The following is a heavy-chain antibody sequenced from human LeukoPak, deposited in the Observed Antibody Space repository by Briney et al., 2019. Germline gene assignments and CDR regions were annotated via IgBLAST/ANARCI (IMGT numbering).Heavy chain of an antibody. J-gene: IGHJ4*02. CDR3: ARAPTVTTIFDS. V-gene: IGHV3-66*01. D-gene: IGHD4-17*01. CDR2: LYSGGVT. Sequence: GSLRLSCAASGLSVSTNYVSWVRQAPGQGLEWVSILYSGGVTFYADSVKGRFTISRDSSKNTLYLQMNSLRAEDTAVYYCARAPTVTTIFDSWGQGTLVTVSS. CDR1: GLSVSTNY.